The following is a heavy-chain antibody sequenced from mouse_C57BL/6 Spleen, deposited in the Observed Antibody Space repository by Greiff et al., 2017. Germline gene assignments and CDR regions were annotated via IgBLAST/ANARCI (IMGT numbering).Heavy chain of an antibody. CDR3: ARPGGNWYFDV. Sequence: EVQLVESGGGLVKPGGSLKLSCAASGFTFSDYGMHWVRQAPEKGLEWVAYISSGSRTIYYADTVQGRFTISRDNAKNTLFLQMTSLSSEDTAMYYWARPGGNWYFDVWGTGTTVTVSS. V-gene: IGHV5-17*01. CDR2: ISSGSRTI. CDR1: GFTFSDYG. J-gene: IGHJ1*03.